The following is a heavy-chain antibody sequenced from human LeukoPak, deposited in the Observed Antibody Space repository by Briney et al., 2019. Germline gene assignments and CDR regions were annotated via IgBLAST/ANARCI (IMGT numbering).Heavy chain of an antibody. CDR3: VRHKFDTRDYYFWFDP. CDR2: FYYTGNT. V-gene: IGHV4-59*08. D-gene: IGHD3-22*01. CDR1: GGSISNYY. J-gene: IGHJ5*02. Sequence: SETLSLTCTVSGGSISNYYWSWLRRPRGERLEGIGYFYYTGNTNYNPSLKSRVSISVDTSKNHFSLRVTSVTAADTAVYYCVRHKFDTRDYYFWFDPWGQGTLVTVSS.